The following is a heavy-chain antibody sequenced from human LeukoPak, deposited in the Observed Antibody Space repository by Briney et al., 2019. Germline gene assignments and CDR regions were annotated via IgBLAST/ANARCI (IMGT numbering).Heavy chain of an antibody. V-gene: IGHV4-59*08. CDR2: IYYSGST. Sequence: GSLRLSCAASGFTVSSNYMSWIRQPPGKGLEWIGYIYYSGSTNYNPSLKSRVTISVDTSKNQFSLKLSSVTAADTAVYYCASQPLSIAAAVSWGQGTLVTVSS. CDR1: GFTVSSNY. J-gene: IGHJ1*01. D-gene: IGHD6-13*01. CDR3: ASQPLSIAAAVS.